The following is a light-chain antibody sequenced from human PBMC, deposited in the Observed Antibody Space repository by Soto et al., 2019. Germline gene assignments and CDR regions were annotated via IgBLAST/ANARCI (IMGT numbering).Light chain of an antibody. CDR3: QQYDNLPRV. Sequence: DIQMTQSPSSVSAFVGDRVTITCRASQGIRSWLAWYQQKPGKAPKLLIYDASTLQSGVPSRFSGSGSGTDFTLTISSLQPEDIATYYCQQYDNLPRVFGPGTKVDIK. CDR2: DAS. CDR1: QGIRSW. J-gene: IGKJ3*01. V-gene: IGKV1-12*01.